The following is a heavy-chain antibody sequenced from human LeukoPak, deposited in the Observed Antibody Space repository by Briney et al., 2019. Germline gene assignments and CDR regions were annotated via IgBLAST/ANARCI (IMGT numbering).Heavy chain of an antibody. J-gene: IGHJ5*02. Sequence: KASETLSLTCTVSGGSISSYYWSWIRQPPGKGLEWIGYIYYSGSTNYNPSLKSRVTISVDTSKNQFSLKLSSVTAADTAVYYCARMSSGWYWFDPWGQGTLVTVSS. D-gene: IGHD6-19*01. V-gene: IGHV4-59*01. CDR2: IYYSGST. CDR3: ARMSSGWYWFDP. CDR1: GGSISSYY.